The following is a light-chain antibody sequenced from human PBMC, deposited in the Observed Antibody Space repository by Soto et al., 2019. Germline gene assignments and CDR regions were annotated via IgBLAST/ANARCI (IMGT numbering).Light chain of an antibody. CDR1: GNDVGGYNY. J-gene: IGLJ2*01. CDR2: DVS. Sequence: QSALTQPASVSGSPGQSITISCTGTGNDVGGYNYVSWYQQHPGKAPKLMIFDVSNRPSGVSNRFSGSKSGNTASLTISGLQAEDEADYYCSSYTSSSTSFAGGTKLTVL. V-gene: IGLV2-14*01. CDR3: SSYTSSSTS.